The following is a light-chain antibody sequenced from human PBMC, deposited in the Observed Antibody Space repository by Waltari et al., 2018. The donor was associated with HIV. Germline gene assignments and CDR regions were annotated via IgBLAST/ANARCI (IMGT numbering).Light chain of an antibody. CDR3: CSFTVTYIWV. V-gene: IGLV2-11*01. J-gene: IGLJ2*01. CDR2: DVS. Sequence: QSALTQPRSVSGSPGQSVTISCTGASSDVGDYKYVSWYQQHPGNVPKLMIYDVSKRPSGVPDRFAGAKSGNTASLTIAGLQAEDEADYYCCSFTVTYIWVFGGGTKLTVL. CDR1: SSDVGDYKY.